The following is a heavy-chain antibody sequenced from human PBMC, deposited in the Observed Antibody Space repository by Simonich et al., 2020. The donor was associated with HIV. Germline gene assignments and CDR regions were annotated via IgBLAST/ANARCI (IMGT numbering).Heavy chain of an antibody. D-gene: IGHD7-27*01. Sequence: EVQLVESGGGLVQSGGSLRLSCAASGFTFSNHWMTWVRQSPGKGLGWVSDINQDGSEKNYVDSVKGRFTISRDNAKNSLSLQMNSLRDEDTALYYCALGWGSGWYFDLWGRATLVTVSS. CDR1: GFTFSNHW. CDR2: INQDGSEK. V-gene: IGHV3-7*01. CDR3: ALGWGSGWYFDL. J-gene: IGHJ2*01.